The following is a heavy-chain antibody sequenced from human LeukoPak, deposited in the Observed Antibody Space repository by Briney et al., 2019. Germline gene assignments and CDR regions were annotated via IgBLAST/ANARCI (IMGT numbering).Heavy chain of an antibody. CDR3: AKDRGYSEYNWFDP. D-gene: IGHD6-13*01. V-gene: IGHV3-30*02. CDR1: GFTFSSYG. CDR2: IRYDGSNK. J-gene: IGHJ5*02. Sequence: GGSLRLSCAASGFTFSSYGMHWVRQAPGKGLEWVAFIRYDGSNKYYADSVKGRFTISRDNSKNTLYLQMNSLRAEDTAVYYCAKDRGYSEYNWFDPWGQGTLVTVSS.